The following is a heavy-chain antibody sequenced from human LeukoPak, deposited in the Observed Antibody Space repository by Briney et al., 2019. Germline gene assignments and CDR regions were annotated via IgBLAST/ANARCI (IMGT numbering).Heavy chain of an antibody. CDR1: GGSISGSTYY. V-gene: IGHV4-39*07. D-gene: IGHD2-15*01. CDR2: VFYSGST. CDR3: ARAAVGGSPDQFDP. Sequence: SETLSLTCTVSGGSISGSTYYWGWVRQPPGKGLEWIGSVFYSGSTYYNPSLKSRVTISVDTSKNQFSLKLSSVTAADTAVYYCARAAVGGSPDQFDPWGQGTLVTVSS. J-gene: IGHJ5*02.